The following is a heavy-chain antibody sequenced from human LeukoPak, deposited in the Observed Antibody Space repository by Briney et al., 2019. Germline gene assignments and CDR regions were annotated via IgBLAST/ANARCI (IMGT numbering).Heavy chain of an antibody. CDR1: GFTFSSYA. CDR2: ISGSGGST. D-gene: IGHD3-3*02. V-gene: IGHV3-23*01. Sequence: GGSLRLSCAASGFTFSSYAMSWVRQAPGKGLEWVSAISGSGGSTYYADSVKGRFTISRDNSKNTLYLQMNSLRAEDTAVYYCATDSIFGVVIDYYYYMDVWGKGTTVIVSS. J-gene: IGHJ6*03. CDR3: ATDSIFGVVIDYYYYMDV.